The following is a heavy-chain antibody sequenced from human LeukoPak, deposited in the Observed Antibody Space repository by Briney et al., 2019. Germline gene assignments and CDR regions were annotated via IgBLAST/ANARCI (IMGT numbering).Heavy chain of an antibody. D-gene: IGHD3-10*01. CDR2: INPNSGGT. Sequence: GASVKVSCKASGYTFTGYYMHWVRQAPGQGLEWMGWINPNSGGTNYAQKFQGWVTMTRDTSISTAYMELSRLRSDDTAVYYCAINMVRGVVYGMDVWGKGTTVTVPS. CDR3: AINMVRGVVYGMDV. CDR1: GYTFTGYY. J-gene: IGHJ6*04. V-gene: IGHV1-2*04.